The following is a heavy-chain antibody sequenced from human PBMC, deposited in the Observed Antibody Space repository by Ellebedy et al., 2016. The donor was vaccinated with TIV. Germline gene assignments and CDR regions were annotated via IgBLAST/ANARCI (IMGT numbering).Heavy chain of an antibody. CDR3: ARDQWLGRAYYFDS. D-gene: IGHD6-19*01. CDR1: GFTFSSYS. CDR2: IKQDGSEK. J-gene: IGHJ4*02. V-gene: IGHV3-7*01. Sequence: GESLKISCAASGFTFSSYSMNWVRQAPGKGLEWVANIKQDGSEKYYVDSVKGRFSISRDNAKSSPYLQMNSLTDEDTAVYYCARDQWLGRAYYFDSWGQGTLVTVSS.